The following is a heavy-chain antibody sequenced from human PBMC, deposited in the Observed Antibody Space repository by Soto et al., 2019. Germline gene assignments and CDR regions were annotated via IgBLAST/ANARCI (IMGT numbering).Heavy chain of an antibody. Sequence: QVQLVESGGGVVQPGRSLRLSCAASGFTFSSYGMHWVRQAPGKGLEWVAVISYDGSNKYYADSVKGRFTISRDNSKNXXYXQXXSLRAEDTAVYYCAVGYCSSTSCYAPRLYYYGMDVWGQGTTVTVSS. D-gene: IGHD2-2*01. CDR1: GFTFSSYG. CDR2: ISYDGSNK. V-gene: IGHV3-30*03. J-gene: IGHJ6*02. CDR3: AVGYCSSTSCYAPRLYYYGMDV.